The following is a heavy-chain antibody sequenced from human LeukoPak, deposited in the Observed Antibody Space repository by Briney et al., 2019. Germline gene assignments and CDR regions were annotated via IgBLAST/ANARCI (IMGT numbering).Heavy chain of an antibody. CDR2: INHSGGNT. D-gene: IGHD6-6*01. Sequence: ASVTVSYKASGYTFTHYYMHRVRQAPGQPLEWMGIINHSGGNTTNTQKFQGRVTMTRDTSTRTVYMVLISLRSEDTAVEYCGREGGVYPAFDIWGQGGMVTVSS. CDR3: GREGGVYPAFDI. V-gene: IGHV1-46*01. J-gene: IGHJ3*02. CDR1: GYTFTHYY.